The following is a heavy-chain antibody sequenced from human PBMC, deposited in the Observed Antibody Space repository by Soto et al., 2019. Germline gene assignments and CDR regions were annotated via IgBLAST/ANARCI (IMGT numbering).Heavy chain of an antibody. CDR2: ISWNSGSI. V-gene: IGHV3-9*01. D-gene: IGHD1-1*01. J-gene: IGHJ5*02. Sequence: LRLSCAASGFTFDDYGMHWVRQAPGKGLEWVSGISWNSGSIGYADSVKGRFIISRDNAKNSVYLQMNNLRPEDTAFYFCAKVSTTHTFGPLDPWGQGTLVTVSS. CDR3: AKVSTTHTFGPLDP. CDR1: GFTFDDYG.